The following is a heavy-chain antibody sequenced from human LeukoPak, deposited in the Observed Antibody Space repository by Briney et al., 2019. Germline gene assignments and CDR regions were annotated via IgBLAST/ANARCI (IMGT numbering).Heavy chain of an antibody. J-gene: IGHJ4*02. Sequence: GESLRLSCAASGFTFSNYVMSWVRQAPGKGLEWVSDISGGGSSTHYADSVKGRFTISRENSQNTLYLQMNSLRAEDTAVYYCAKDGYGVLDYWGQGTLVTVSS. V-gene: IGHV3-23*01. CDR2: ISGGGSST. CDR3: AKDGYGVLDY. CDR1: GFTFSNYV. D-gene: IGHD4-17*01.